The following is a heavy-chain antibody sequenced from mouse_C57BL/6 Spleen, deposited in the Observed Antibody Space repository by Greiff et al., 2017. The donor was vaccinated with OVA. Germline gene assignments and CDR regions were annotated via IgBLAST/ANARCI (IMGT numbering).Heavy chain of an antibody. CDR2: IYPRSGNT. J-gene: IGHJ4*01. CDR1: GYTFTSYG. CDR3: AREKEGKPPYYYAMDY. V-gene: IGHV1-81*01. Sequence: QVQLQQSGAELARPGASVKLSCKASGYTFTSYGISWVKQRTGQGLEWIGEIYPRSGNTYYNEKFKGKATLTADKSSSTAYMELRSLTSEDSAVYFCAREKEGKPPYYYAMDYWGQGTSVTVSS.